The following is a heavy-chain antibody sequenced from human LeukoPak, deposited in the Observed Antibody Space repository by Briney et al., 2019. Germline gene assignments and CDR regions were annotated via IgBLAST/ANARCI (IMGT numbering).Heavy chain of an antibody. D-gene: IGHD1-26*01. CDR2: ISTSSSYI. J-gene: IGHJ6*03. V-gene: IGHV3-21*01. CDR1: GFTFSNYN. Sequence: PGGSLRLSCAASGFTFSNYNMNWVRQAPGKGLEWVSSISTSSSYIYYADSVKGRFTISRDNAKNSLYLQMNSLRAEDTAVYYCARDSGIVGASGYYYMDVWGKGTTVTISS. CDR3: ARDSGIVGASGYYYMDV.